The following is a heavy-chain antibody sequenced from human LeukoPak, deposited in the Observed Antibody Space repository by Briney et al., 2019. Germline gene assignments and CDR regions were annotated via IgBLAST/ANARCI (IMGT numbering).Heavy chain of an antibody. V-gene: IGHV1-2*02. J-gene: IGHJ6*02. D-gene: IGHD2-2*01. CDR3: ARGGFRTVVPAATEAYYYYGMDV. CDR2: INPNSGGT. Sequence: ASVKVSCKASGYTFTGYYMHWVRQAPGQGLEWMGWINPNSGGTNYAQKFQGRVTMTRDTSISTAYMELSRLRSDDTAVYYCARGGFRTVVPAATEAYYYYGMDVWGQGTTVTVSS. CDR1: GYTFTGYY.